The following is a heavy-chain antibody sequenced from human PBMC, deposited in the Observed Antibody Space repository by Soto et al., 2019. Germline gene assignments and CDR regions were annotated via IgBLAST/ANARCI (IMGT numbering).Heavy chain of an antibody. V-gene: IGHV3-11*03. CDR1: GFDFSDFH. CDR3: AAIWNFGLNF. J-gene: IGHJ4*02. Sequence: GGSLRLSCVASGFDFSDFHISWVRQAPGKGLEWISYISSSLGHTDYAESVKGRFTISRDNAKSSVFLETSDLRSGDTAVYYCAAIWNFGLNFWGQGTLVTVSS. D-gene: IGHD1-7*01. CDR2: ISSSLGHT.